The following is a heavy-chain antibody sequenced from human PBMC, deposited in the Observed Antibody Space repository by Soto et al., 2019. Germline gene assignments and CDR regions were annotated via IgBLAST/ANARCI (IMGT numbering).Heavy chain of an antibody. CDR1: GFTFDGYA. CDR3: AKAREVTLVRVPSSY. V-gene: IGHV3-23*01. Sequence: PGGSLRLSCAASGFTFDGYAMSWVRQAPGKGLQWVSTIGGSGDGTYYADSVKGRFTISRDHSKNTLYLQMNSLRAEDTAVYYCAKAREVTLVRVPSSYWGQGTLVTVSS. D-gene: IGHD3-10*01. CDR2: IGGSGDGT. J-gene: IGHJ4*02.